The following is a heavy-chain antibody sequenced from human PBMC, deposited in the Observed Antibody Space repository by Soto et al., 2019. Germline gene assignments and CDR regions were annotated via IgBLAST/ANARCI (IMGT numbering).Heavy chain of an antibody. CDR1: GFTFSSYG. V-gene: IGHV3-23*01. CDR2: ISGSGGST. Sequence: EVQLLESGGGLVQPGGSLRLSCAASGFTFSSYGMSWVRQAPGKGLEWVSAISGSGGSTYYADSVKGRFTISRDNSKNTLYLQMNSLRAEDTAVYYCAKDPYGEDYFDYWGQGTLVTVSS. D-gene: IGHD4-17*01. CDR3: AKDPYGEDYFDY. J-gene: IGHJ4*01.